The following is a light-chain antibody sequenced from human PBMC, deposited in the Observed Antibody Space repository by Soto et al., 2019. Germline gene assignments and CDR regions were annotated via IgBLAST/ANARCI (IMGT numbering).Light chain of an antibody. V-gene: IGLV2-14*03. CDR2: DVS. CDR1: SSDVGGYDY. CDR3: SSYTSGSLNV. Sequence: QSALTQPASVSGSPGQSITISCTGTSSDVGGYDYVSWYQHHPGKAPKLMIYDVSNRPSGVSNRCSGSKSGNTASLTISGLQAEDEADYYCSSYTSGSLNVFGTGTKLTVL. J-gene: IGLJ1*01.